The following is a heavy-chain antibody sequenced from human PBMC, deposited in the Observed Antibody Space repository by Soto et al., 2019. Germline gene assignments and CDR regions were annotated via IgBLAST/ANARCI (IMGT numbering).Heavy chain of an antibody. Sequence: GGSLRLSCAASGFTVSSNSMSWVRQAPGKGLEWVSVIYSGGSTYYADSVKGRFTISRDNSKNTLYLQMNSLRAEDTAVYYCARVAMIAQGELDYWVQGTLVTVSS. CDR2: IYSGGST. D-gene: IGHD3-22*01. J-gene: IGHJ4*02. CDR3: ARVAMIAQGELDY. CDR1: GFTVSSNS. V-gene: IGHV3-53*01.